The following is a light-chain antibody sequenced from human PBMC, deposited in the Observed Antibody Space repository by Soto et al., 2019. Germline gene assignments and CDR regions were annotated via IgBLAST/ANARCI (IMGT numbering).Light chain of an antibody. Sequence: EIVLTQSPGTLSLSPGERATLSCRASQSISSSYLAWYQQKPGQAPRLLIYAASSRATGIPDRFSGSGSGTDFPLTISRLEPEDFAVYYCQQCGSSSYTFGQGTQLEIK. CDR2: AAS. CDR1: QSISSSY. CDR3: QQCGSSSYT. V-gene: IGKV3-20*01. J-gene: IGKJ2*01.